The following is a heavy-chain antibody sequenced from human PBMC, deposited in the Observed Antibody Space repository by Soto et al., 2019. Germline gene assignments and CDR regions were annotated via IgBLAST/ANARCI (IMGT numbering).Heavy chain of an antibody. CDR1: GGTFSSYT. CDR2: IIPILGIA. CDR3: ARNVYCSSTSCDNWFDP. D-gene: IGHD2-2*01. J-gene: IGHJ5*02. V-gene: IGHV1-69*02. Sequence: ASVKVSCKASGGTFSSYTISWVRQAPGQGLEWMGRIIPILGIANYAQKFQGRVTITADKSTSTAYMELSSLRSEDTAVYYCARNVYCSSTSCDNWFDPWGQGTLVTVSS.